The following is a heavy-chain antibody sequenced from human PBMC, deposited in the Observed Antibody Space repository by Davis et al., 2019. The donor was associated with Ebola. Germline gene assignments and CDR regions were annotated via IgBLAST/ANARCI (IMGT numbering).Heavy chain of an antibody. CDR1: VYTLTELS. J-gene: IGHJ3*02. Sequence: ASVTVSCQVSVYTLTELSMHWVRQAPGKGLEWMGGFDPEDGETIYAQKLQGRVTMTEDTSTDTDYMELSSLRSEDTAVYYCATIGPSAFDIWGQGTMVTVSS. CDR3: ATIGPSAFDI. CDR2: FDPEDGET. V-gene: IGHV1-24*01.